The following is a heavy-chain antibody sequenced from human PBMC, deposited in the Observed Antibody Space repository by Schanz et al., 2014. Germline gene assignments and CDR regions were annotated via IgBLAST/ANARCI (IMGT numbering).Heavy chain of an antibody. CDR2: IWYDENNK. J-gene: IGHJ4*02. V-gene: IGHV3-33*01. CDR3: ARDRGYCSGGSCLTFDY. Sequence: VQLVESGGGVVQPGRSLRLSCAASGFIFSSYGLHWVRQAPGKGLEWVAVIWYDENNKYYADSVKGRFTISRDNSRNTLYLQMNSLRTEDTAVYYCARDRGYCSGGSCLTFDYWGQGTLVTVSS. D-gene: IGHD2-15*01. CDR1: GFIFSSYG.